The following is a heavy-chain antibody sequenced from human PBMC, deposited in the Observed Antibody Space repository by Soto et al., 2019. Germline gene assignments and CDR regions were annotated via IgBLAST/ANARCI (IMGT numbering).Heavy chain of an antibody. CDR3: AKEGPFATQPRWFDP. CDR1: GFTFSSYA. D-gene: IGHD1-1*01. J-gene: IGHJ5*02. V-gene: IGHV3-23*01. CDR2: ISGSGGST. Sequence: GSLRLSCAASGFTFSSYAMSWVRQAPGKGLEWVSAISGSGGSTYYADSVKGRFTISRDNSKNTLYLQMNSLRAEVTSVYYCAKEGPFATQPRWFDPWGKGSLVRVSS.